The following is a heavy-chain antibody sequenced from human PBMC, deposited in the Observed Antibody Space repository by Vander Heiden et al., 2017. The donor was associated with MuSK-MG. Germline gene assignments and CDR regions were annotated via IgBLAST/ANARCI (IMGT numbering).Heavy chain of an antibody. CDR1: GYSISSGYY. J-gene: IGHJ4*02. CDR2: IDHSGST. Sequence: QVQLQESGPGLVKPSETLSLTCAVSGYSISSGYYWGWIRQPPGKGLEWIGSIDHSGSTYYNPSLKSRVTISVDTSKNQFSLKLSSVTAADTAVYYCARLEYSSHFDYWGQGTLVTVSS. CDR3: ARLEYSSHFDY. D-gene: IGHD6-6*01. V-gene: IGHV4-38-2*01.